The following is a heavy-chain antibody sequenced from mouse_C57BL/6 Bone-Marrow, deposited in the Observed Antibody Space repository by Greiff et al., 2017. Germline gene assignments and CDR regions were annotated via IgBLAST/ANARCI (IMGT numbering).Heavy chain of an antibody. Sequence: QVQLQQPGPELVKPGASVKMSCKASGYTFTSYWITWVKQRPGQGLEWIGDIYPGSGSTNYNEKFKGKATLTVDTSSSTAYMQLSSLTTEDSAVSYGARPFYSNYRYFDVWGTGTAVTVSS. J-gene: IGHJ1*03. D-gene: IGHD2-5*01. V-gene: IGHV1-55*01. CDR1: GYTFTSYW. CDR2: IYPGSGST. CDR3: ARPFYSNYRYFDV.